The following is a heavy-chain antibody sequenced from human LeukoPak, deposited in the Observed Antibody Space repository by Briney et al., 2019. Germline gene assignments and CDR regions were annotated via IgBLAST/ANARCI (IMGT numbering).Heavy chain of an antibody. CDR2: IYYSGGT. CDR3: ARGGGSMVRGVIPRYGMDV. D-gene: IGHD3-10*01. V-gene: IGHV4-31*03. Sequence: KPSETLSLTCTVSGGSISSGGYYWSWIRQHPGKGLEWIGYIYYSGGTYYNPSLKSRVTISVDTSKNQFSLKLSSVTAADTAVYYCARGGGSMVRGVIPRYGMDVWGKGTTVTVSS. J-gene: IGHJ6*04. CDR1: GGSISSGGYY.